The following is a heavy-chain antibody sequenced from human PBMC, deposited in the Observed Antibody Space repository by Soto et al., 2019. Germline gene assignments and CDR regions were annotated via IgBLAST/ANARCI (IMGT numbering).Heavy chain of an antibody. Sequence: SETLSLTCTVSGGSIDRDNYYWIWIRQPTGKGLEWIGLTYYSGNAYYNPSLKSRVTISVDTSKSQFSLKLSSVTAADTGVYYCAREYAVVAIANLYGLDVWGKGTTVTVSS. D-gene: IGHD2-15*01. V-gene: IGHV4-30-4*08. J-gene: IGHJ6*04. CDR2: TYYSGNA. CDR1: GGSIDRDNYY. CDR3: AREYAVVAIANLYGLDV.